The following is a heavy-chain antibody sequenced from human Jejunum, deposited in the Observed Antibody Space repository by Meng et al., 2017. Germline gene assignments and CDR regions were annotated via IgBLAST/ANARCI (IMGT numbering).Heavy chain of an antibody. D-gene: IGHD4-17*01. Sequence: QVQLQESGPGLVQPSQTLFLTCSVSGGSVTSGGYYWSSIRQHPGKGLESLGYMYEGGTTYYSPSLKSRVNISRDAPKNQFSLTLRSVTAADTAVYYCARANGDYGNWLDPWGQGTLVTVSS. J-gene: IGHJ5*02. CDR1: GGSVTSGGYY. CDR3: ARANGDYGNWLDP. V-gene: IGHV4-31*03. CDR2: MYEGGTT.